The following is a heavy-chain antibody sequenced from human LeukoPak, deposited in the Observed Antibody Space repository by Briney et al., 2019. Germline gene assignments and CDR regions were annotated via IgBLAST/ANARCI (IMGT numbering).Heavy chain of an antibody. CDR1: GGSISSYY. V-gene: IGHV4-59*08. J-gene: IGHJ4*02. CDR2: IYYSGNT. CDR3: ARDSAMGSFDY. Sequence: SETLSLTCTVSGGSISSYYWSWIRQPPGKGLEWIGYIYYSGNTNCNPSLKSRVTISVDTSKNQFSLKLSSVTAADAAVYYCARDSAMGSFDYWGQGTLVTVAS. D-gene: IGHD5-18*01.